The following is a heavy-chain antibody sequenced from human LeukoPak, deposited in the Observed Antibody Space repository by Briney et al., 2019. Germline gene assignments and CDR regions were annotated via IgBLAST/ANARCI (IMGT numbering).Heavy chain of an antibody. V-gene: IGHV3-43*02. CDR1: GFTFDDYA. CDR3: AKDISNLNSRHFDY. D-gene: IGHD1-7*01. J-gene: IGHJ4*02. Sequence: GGSLRLSCAASGFTFDDYAMHWVRQAPGKGLEWVSLISGNGGNTYYADSVKGRFTISRDNSKNSLYLQMNSLRTEDTALYYCAKDISNLNSRHFDYWGQGTLVTVSS. CDR2: ISGNGGNT.